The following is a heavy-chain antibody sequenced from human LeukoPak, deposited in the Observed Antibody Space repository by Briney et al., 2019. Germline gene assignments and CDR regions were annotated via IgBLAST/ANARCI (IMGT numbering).Heavy chain of an antibody. D-gene: IGHD3-16*02. J-gene: IGHJ4*02. V-gene: IGHV4-59*01. CDR3: ARYIWGSYPTFEDY. Sequence: SGPTLVNPSETLSLTCTVSGGSIGSYYWSWIRQPPGKGLEWIGYISYSGSTNYNPSLKSRVTISVDTSKNQFSLKLSSVTAADTAVYYCARYIWGSYPTFEDYWGQGTLVIVSS. CDR1: GGSIGSYY. CDR2: ISYSGST.